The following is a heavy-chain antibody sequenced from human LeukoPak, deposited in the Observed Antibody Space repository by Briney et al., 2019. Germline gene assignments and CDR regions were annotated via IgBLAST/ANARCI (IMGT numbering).Heavy chain of an antibody. CDR3: ARTYDFWSGDWSGGDY. CDR2: IYTSGST. D-gene: IGHD3-3*01. J-gene: IGHJ4*02. CDR1: DGSISSYY. Sequence: PTETLSLTCTVSDGSISSYYWSWIRQPAGKGLEWIGRIYTSGSTNYNPSLKSRVTMSVDTSKNQFSLKLSSVTAADTAVYYCARTYDFWSGDWSGGDYWGQGTLVTVSS. V-gene: IGHV4-4*07.